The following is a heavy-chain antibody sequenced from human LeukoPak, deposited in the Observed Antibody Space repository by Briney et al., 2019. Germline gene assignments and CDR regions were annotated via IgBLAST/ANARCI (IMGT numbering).Heavy chain of an antibody. CDR3: AQQLGFCSRGTCYFSY. CDR1: GFTFGSYA. Sequence: GGSLRLSCTASGFTFGSYAMSWVRQAPGKRLEWVAAINEDGDDTYIADAVKGRFAISRDNSKNTVYLQMNSLRAEDTAVYHCAQQLGFCSRGTCYFSYWGQGTLVTVSS. V-gene: IGHV3-23*01. CDR2: INEDGDDT. J-gene: IGHJ4*02. D-gene: IGHD2-15*01.